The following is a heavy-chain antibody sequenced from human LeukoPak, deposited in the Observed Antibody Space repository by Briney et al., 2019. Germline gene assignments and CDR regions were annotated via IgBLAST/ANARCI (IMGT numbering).Heavy chain of an antibody. J-gene: IGHJ1*01. Sequence: GGSLRLSCAASGFTFSTYDMHWVRQAPGKGLEWVALISNDGRSFYADSVKGRFTIPRDNSKNTLYLQMNSLRAEDTAMYYCAKDPAPYSGSSLGHWGQGTLVTVSS. V-gene: IGHV3-30*18. D-gene: IGHD1-26*01. CDR2: ISNDGRS. CDR1: GFTFSTYD. CDR3: AKDPAPYSGSSLGH.